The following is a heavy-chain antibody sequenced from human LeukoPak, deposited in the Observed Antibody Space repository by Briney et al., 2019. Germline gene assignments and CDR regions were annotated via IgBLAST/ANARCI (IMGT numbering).Heavy chain of an antibody. J-gene: IGHJ6*03. CDR2: FDPEDGET. V-gene: IGHV1-24*01. D-gene: IGHD5-24*01. Sequence: ASVKVSCKVSGYTLTELSMHWVRQAPGKGLEWMGGFDPEDGETIYAQKFQGRVTMTEDTSTDTAYMELSSLRSEDTAVYYCATVFTGYNTRGYYYYYMDVWGKGTTVTVSS. CDR1: GYTLTELS. CDR3: ATVFTGYNTRGYYYYYMDV.